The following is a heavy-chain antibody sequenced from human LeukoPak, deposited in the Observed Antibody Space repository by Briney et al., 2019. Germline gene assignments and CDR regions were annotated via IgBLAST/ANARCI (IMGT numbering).Heavy chain of an antibody. CDR3: ARDRVEITVAGTVDY. V-gene: IGHV3-30-3*01. J-gene: IGHJ4*02. D-gene: IGHD6-19*01. CDR2: IPYDGSNE. Sequence: LSLTCTVSGGSISSYYWSWVRQAPGKGLEWVAVIPYDGSNEYYADSVKGRFTISRDNSKNTLYLQMNSLRAEDTAVYYCARDRVEITVAGTVDYWGQGTLVTVSS. CDR1: GGSISSYY.